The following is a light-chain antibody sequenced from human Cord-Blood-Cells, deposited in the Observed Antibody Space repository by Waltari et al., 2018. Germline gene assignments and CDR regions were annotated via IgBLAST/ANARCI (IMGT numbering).Light chain of an antibody. J-gene: IGKJ1*01. Sequence: DIVMIQSPDSLAVSLGERATINCKSSQSVLYSSNNKNYLAWYQQKPGQPPKLLIYWATTRESGVPDRFSGSGSGTDFTLTISSLQAEDVAVYYCQQYYSTPPFGQGTKVEIK. V-gene: IGKV4-1*01. CDR1: QSVLYSSNNKNY. CDR3: QQYYSTPP. CDR2: WAT.